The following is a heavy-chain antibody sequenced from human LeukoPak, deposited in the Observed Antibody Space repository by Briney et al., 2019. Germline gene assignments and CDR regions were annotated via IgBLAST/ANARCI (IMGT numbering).Heavy chain of an antibody. V-gene: IGHV3-23*01. D-gene: IGHD2-15*01. CDR2: ISSTGGTS. CDR3: AKNGDRGAYCSGGSCYPYYYYNMDV. J-gene: IGHJ6*03. CDR1: GFTFSSFG. Sequence: PGGSLRLSCAASGFTFSSFGMSWVRQAPGKGLEWVSAISSTGGTSYYADSVKGRFTISRANSKNTLYLQMNSLRAEDTAIYYCAKNGDRGAYCSGGSCYPYYYYNMDVWGKGTTVTISS.